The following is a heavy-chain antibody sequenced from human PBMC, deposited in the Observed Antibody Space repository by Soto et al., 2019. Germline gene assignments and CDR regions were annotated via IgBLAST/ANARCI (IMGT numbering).Heavy chain of an antibody. Sequence: SQTLSLTFALSGDSVCSSVAAWNWIRQSPSRGLEWPGRTYYRSKWHSGYAVSLKSRIAINPDTSKKQFSLQLNSLSPEDTAVYYCATSGPGGYIDYWGQGTRVTVSS. CDR3: ATSGPGGYIDY. J-gene: IGHJ4*02. V-gene: IGHV6-1*01. CDR2: TYYRSKWHS. CDR1: GDSVCSSVAA. D-gene: IGHD3-16*02.